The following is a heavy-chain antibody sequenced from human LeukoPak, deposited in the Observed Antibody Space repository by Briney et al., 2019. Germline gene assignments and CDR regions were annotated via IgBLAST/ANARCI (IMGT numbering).Heavy chain of an antibody. Sequence: AGGSLRLSCAASGFTFSSYWMHWVRQTPGKGLVWVSRINTDGSYTSYADSVKGRFTTSRDNAENSLSLQMNSLRVDDTATYYCVRGPRSHRSDLTKWYFDLWGRGTLVSVSS. V-gene: IGHV3-74*01. D-gene: IGHD3-10*01. CDR2: INTDGSYT. J-gene: IGHJ2*01. CDR1: GFTFSSYW. CDR3: VRGPRSHRSDLTKWYFDL.